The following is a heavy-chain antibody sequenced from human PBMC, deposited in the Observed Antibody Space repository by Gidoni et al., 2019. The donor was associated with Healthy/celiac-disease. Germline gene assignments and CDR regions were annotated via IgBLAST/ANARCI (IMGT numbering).Heavy chain of an antibody. CDR1: GGSITSAGYS. D-gene: IGHD2-15*01. J-gene: IGHJ4*02. CDR2: IYHSGST. CDR3: AREGRYCSGGSCYSTFDY. Sequence: QLQLQASGSGLVKPSQTLSLTCAVSGGSITSAGYSWSWIRQPPGKGLEWIGYIYHSGSTYYNPSLKSRVTISVDRSKNQFSLKLSSVTAADTAVYYCAREGRYCSGGSCYSTFDYWGQGTLVTVSS. V-gene: IGHV4-30-2*01.